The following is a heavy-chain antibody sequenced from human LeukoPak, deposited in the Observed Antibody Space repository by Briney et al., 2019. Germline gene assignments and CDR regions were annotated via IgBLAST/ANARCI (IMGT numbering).Heavy chain of an antibody. V-gene: IGHV1-2*02. Sequence: ASVKVSCKASGYTFTGYYMHWVRQAPGQGLEWMGWINPNSGGTNYAQKFQGRVTMTRDTSISTAYMELSRLRPDNTAVYYCASRGHITMIVADAFDIWGQGTMVTVSS. D-gene: IGHD3-22*01. CDR3: ASRGHITMIVADAFDI. CDR1: GYTFTGYY. J-gene: IGHJ3*02. CDR2: INPNSGGT.